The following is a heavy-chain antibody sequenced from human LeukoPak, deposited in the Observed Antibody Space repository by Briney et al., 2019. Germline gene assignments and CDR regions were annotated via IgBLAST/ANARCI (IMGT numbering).Heavy chain of an antibody. D-gene: IGHD3-22*01. V-gene: IGHV1-2*02. CDR2: INPNSGGT. CDR1: GYTFTGYY. J-gene: IGHJ4*02. CDR3: ARLYYYDSSGYPDY. Sequence: ASVKVSCKASGYTFTGYYMHWVRQAPGQGLAWMGWINPNSGGTNYAQKFQGRVTMTRDTSISTAYMELSRLRSDDTAVYYCARLYYYDSSGYPDYWGQGTLVTVSS.